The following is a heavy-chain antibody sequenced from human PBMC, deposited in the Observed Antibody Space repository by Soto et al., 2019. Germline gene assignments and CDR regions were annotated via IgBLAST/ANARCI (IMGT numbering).Heavy chain of an antibody. V-gene: IGHV4-34*01. J-gene: IGHJ4*02. CDR3: ARGTRYDILTGTPRGRTLEY. CDR1: GGSFSGYY. CDR2: INHSGST. Sequence: QVQLQQWGAGLLKPSETLSLTCAVYGGSFSGYYWSWIRQPPGKGLEWIGEINHSGSTNYNPSLKRRVTISVATSKNQFSLKLSSVTAADTAVYYCARGTRYDILTGTPRGRTLEYWGQGTLVTVSS. D-gene: IGHD3-9*01.